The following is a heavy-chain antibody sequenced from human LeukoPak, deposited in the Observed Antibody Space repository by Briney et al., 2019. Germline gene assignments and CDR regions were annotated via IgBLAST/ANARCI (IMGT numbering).Heavy chain of an antibody. V-gene: IGHV3-48*04. CDR3: ARGWPSPRPSGVTDAFDI. D-gene: IGHD1-26*01. CDR2: ISSSSSTI. J-gene: IGHJ3*02. Sequence: PGGSLRLSCAASGFTFSSYSMNWVRQAPGKGLEWVSYISSSSSTIYYADSVKGRFTISRDNAKNSLYLQMNSLRAEDTAVYYCARGWPSPRPSGVTDAFDIWGRGTMVTVSS. CDR1: GFTFSSYS.